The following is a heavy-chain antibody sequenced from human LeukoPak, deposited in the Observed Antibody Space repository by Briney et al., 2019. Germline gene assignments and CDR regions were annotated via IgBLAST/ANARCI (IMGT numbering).Heavy chain of an antibody. CDR1: GGSISSHY. Sequence: RSSETLSLTRTVSGGSISSHYWSWIRQPAGKGLEWIGLIYTSGSTNYNPSLKSRVTMSVDTSKNQFSLKVSSVTAADTAVYYCARDGYRSSWVDWGQGTLVTVSS. V-gene: IGHV4-4*07. CDR3: ARDGYRSSWVD. D-gene: IGHD6-13*01. CDR2: IYTSGST. J-gene: IGHJ4*02.